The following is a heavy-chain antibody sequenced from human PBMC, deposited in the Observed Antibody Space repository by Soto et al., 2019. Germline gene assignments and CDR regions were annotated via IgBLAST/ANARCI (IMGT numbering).Heavy chain of an antibody. V-gene: IGHV3-30*18. J-gene: IGHJ4*02. Sequence: PGGSLRLSCATSGFTFSSYGMHWVRQAPGKGLEWVAVISYDGSNKYYADSVKGRFTISRDNSKNTLYLQMNSLRAEDTAVYYCAKAEDYYYDSSGYYNYWGQGTLRTVSS. CDR1: GFTFSSYG. CDR2: ISYDGSNK. D-gene: IGHD3-22*01. CDR3: AKAEDYYYDSSGYYNY.